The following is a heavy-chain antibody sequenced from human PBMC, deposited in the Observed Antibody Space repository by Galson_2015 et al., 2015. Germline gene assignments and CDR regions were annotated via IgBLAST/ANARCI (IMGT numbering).Heavy chain of an antibody. J-gene: IGHJ4*02. CDR3: AKGFSGSYYVLDY. D-gene: IGHD3-10*01. CDR1: GFTLSNAW. CDR2: ISSSGGST. V-gene: IGHV3-23*01. Sequence: SLRLSCAASGFTLSNAWMNWVRQAPGKGLEWVSGISSSGGSTYYADSVKGRFTISRDNSKNTLYLQMNSLRAEDTAVYYCAKGFSGSYYVLDYWGQGTLITVSS.